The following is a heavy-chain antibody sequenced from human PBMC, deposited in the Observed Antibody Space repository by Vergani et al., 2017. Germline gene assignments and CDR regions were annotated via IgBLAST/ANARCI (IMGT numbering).Heavy chain of an antibody. D-gene: IGHD2-2*01. Sequence: VQLVESGGGLVKPGGSLRLSCAASGFTFSDYYMSWIRQAPGKGLEWVSSISSSSSYIYYADSVKGRFTISRDNAKNSLYLQMNSLRAEDTAVYYCAKSPGYDDAFDIWGQGTMVTVSS. CDR2: ISSSSSYI. CDR3: AKSPGYDDAFDI. V-gene: IGHV3-11*05. J-gene: IGHJ3*02. CDR1: GFTFSDYY.